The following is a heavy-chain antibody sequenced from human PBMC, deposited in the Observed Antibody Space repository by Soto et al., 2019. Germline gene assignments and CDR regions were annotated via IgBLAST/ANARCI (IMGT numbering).Heavy chain of an antibody. D-gene: IGHD5-12*01. J-gene: IGHJ6*02. CDR1: GFTFSSYA. V-gene: IGHV3-30-3*01. CDR2: ISYDGSNK. Sequence: QVQLVESGGGVVQPGRSLRLSCAASGFTFSSYAMHWVRQAPGKGLEWVAVISYDGSNKYYADSVKGRFTISRDNSKNTLYLQMNSLRAEDTAVYYCARDKVATIEALYYYYGMDVWGQGTTVTVSS. CDR3: ARDKVATIEALYYYYGMDV.